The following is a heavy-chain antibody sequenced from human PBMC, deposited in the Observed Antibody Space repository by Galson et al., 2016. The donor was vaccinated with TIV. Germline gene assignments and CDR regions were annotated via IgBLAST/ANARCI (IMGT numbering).Heavy chain of an antibody. J-gene: IGHJ6*02. D-gene: IGHD2-21*01. V-gene: IGHV3-9*01. CDR1: GFSFDDYA. Sequence: SLRLSCAASGFSFDDYAMHWVRQAPGKGLEWVSGISWNRGNIGYSDSVKGRFTISSDNAKNSLYLQMNSLRPDDTALYYCVKDMRRGCDGVNCYTYYFYFYGMDVWGQGTTVTVS. CDR2: ISWNRGNI. CDR3: VKDMRRGCDGVNCYTYYFYFYGMDV.